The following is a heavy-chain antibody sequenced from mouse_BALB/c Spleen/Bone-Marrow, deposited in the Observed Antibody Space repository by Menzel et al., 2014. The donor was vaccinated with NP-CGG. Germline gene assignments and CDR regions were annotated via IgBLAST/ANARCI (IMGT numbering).Heavy chain of an antibody. CDR3: ARDYANTAWFAS. CDR1: GFNIKDTH. V-gene: IGHV14-3*02. J-gene: IGHJ3*01. Sequence: VQLQQSGAELVKPGASVKLSCTPSGFNIKDTHMHWVKQRPEQGLEWIGRIDPANGNTKYDSNFQGKATITADTSSNTAYLQLSSPTSEDTAVYYCARDYANTAWFASWGQGTLVTVS. CDR2: IDPANGNT. D-gene: IGHD1-1*01.